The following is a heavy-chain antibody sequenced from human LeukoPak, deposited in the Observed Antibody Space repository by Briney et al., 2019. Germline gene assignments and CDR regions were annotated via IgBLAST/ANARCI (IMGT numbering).Heavy chain of an antibody. CDR1: GYTFTGYY. D-gene: IGHD2-2*01. CDR2: INPNSGGT. J-gene: IGHJ4*02. V-gene: IGHV1-2*02. CDR3: AILTPEDIVVVPAAKDFDY. Sequence: ASVKVSCKASGYTFTGYYMHWVRQAPGQGLEWMGWINPNSGGTNYAQKFQGRVTMTRDTSISTAYMELSRLRSDDTAVYYCAILTPEDIVVVPAAKDFDYWGQGTLVTVSS.